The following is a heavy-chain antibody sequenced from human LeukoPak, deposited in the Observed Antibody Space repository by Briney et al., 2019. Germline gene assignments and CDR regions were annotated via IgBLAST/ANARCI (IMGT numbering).Heavy chain of an antibody. CDR3: AKANDYGDYREYFQH. Sequence: GGSLRLSCAASGFTFSSYAMSWVRQAPGKGLEWVSAISGSGGSTYYADSVKGRFTISRDNSKNTLYLQTNSLRAEDTAVYYCAKANDYGDYREYFQHWGQGTLVTVSS. CDR1: GFTFSSYA. CDR2: ISGSGGST. V-gene: IGHV3-23*01. J-gene: IGHJ1*01. D-gene: IGHD4-17*01.